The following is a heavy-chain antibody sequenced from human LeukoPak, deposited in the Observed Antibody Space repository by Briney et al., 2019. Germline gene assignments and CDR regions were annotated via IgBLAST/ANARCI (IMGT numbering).Heavy chain of an antibody. V-gene: IGHV4-34*01. D-gene: IGHD3-10*01. CDR1: GGSFSGYY. J-gene: IGHJ4*02. Sequence: SETLSLTCAVYGGSFSGYYWSWIRQPPGKGLEWIGEINHSGSTNYNPSLKSRVTVSVDTSKNQFSLKLSSVTAADTAAYYCAISEITMVRGVIINQDYWGQGTLVTVSS. CDR2: INHSGST. CDR3: AISEITMVRGVIINQDY.